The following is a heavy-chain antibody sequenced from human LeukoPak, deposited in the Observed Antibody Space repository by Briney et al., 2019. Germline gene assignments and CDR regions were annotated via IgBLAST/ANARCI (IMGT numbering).Heavy chain of an antibody. CDR2: INPNSGGT. Sequence: ASVKVSCKASGYTFTGYYMHWVRQAPGQGLEWMGWINPNSGGTSYAQKFQGRVTMTRDTSISTAYMELSRLRSDDTAVYYCARDPSSSCFDPWGQGTLVTVSS. CDR1: GYTFTGYY. CDR3: ARDPSSSCFDP. J-gene: IGHJ5*02. V-gene: IGHV1-2*02. D-gene: IGHD6-13*01.